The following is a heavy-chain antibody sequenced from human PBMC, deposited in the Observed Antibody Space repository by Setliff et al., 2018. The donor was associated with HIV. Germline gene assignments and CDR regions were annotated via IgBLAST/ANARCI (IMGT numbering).Heavy chain of an antibody. CDR2: IYVSGST. D-gene: IGHD5-18*01. CDR1: GDSITNDDYY. Sequence: PSETLSLTCTVSGDSITNDDYYWGWIRQPPGKGLEWIGYIYVSGSTNYNPSLKSRVTISMDTSKNQFSLKLSSVTAADTAVYYCARGTGSYGSDYWGQGTLVTVSS. CDR3: ARGTGSYGSDY. V-gene: IGHV4-61*08. J-gene: IGHJ4*02.